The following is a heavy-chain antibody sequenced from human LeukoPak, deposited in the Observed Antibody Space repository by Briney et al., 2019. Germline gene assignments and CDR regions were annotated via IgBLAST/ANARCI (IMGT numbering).Heavy chain of an antibody. CDR1: GGSISSNSYY. Sequence: SETLSLTCTVSGGSISSNSYYWGWIRQPPGKGLEWIGSIYYSGSTYYNPSLKSRVTISVDTSKNQFSLKLSSVTAADTAVYYCARCRGLYDAFDIWGQGTMVTVSS. D-gene: IGHD3-10*01. CDR3: ARCRGLYDAFDI. CDR2: IYYSGST. V-gene: IGHV4-39*07. J-gene: IGHJ3*02.